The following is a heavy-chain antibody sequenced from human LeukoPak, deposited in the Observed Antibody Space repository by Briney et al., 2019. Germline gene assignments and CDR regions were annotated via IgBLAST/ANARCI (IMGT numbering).Heavy chain of an antibody. Sequence: GASVKVSCKASGYTFTSYDINWVRQATGQGLEWMGWMNPNSGNTGYAQKFQGRVTMTRNTSISTAYMELSSLRSEDTAVYYCARRIVVRGVRNWFDPWGQGTLVTVSS. J-gene: IGHJ5*02. CDR2: MNPNSGNT. V-gene: IGHV1-8*01. CDR1: GYTFTSYD. D-gene: IGHD3-10*01. CDR3: ARRIVVRGVRNWFDP.